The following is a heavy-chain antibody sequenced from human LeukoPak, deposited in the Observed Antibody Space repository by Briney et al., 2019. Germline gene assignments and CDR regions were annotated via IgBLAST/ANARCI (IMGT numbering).Heavy chain of an antibody. J-gene: IGHJ6*03. V-gene: IGHV4-4*09. D-gene: IGHD1-14*01. CDR1: GGSISSYY. CDR2: IYTSGST. CDR3: ARHISKPYSYYYYMDV. Sequence: SETLSLTCTVSGGSISSYYWSWIRQPPGKGLEWIGYIYTSGSTNYNPSLKSRVTISVDTSKNQFSLKLSSVTAADTAVYYCARHISKPYSYYYYMDVWGKGTTVTVSS.